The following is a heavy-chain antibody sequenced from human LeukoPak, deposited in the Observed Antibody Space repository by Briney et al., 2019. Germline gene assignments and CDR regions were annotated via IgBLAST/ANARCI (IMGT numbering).Heavy chain of an antibody. CDR1: GFTFSSYS. V-gene: IGHV3-30*02. D-gene: IGHD6-13*01. CDR2: IRYDGSTK. Sequence: GGSLRLSCAASGFTFSSYSMNWVRQAPGKGLEWVAFIRYDGSTKYYADSVKGRFTISRDNSKNTLYLQMNSLRTEDTAVYYCAKDMAADNYYFYYMDVWGKGTTVTISS. CDR3: AKDMAADNYYFYYMDV. J-gene: IGHJ6*03.